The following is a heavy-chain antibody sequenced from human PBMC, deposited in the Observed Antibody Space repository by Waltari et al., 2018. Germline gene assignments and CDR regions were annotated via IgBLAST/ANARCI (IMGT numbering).Heavy chain of an antibody. Sequence: EVQMVESGGGLVQPGGSLRLSCAVSGLTVSNNYMSWVRQAPGKGLEWVALIYNSGGTYYADSVKGRFTISRDNARNVLYLQLDSLRAEDTAVYYCARDDSELARTSGMDLWGQGTMVTVSS. CDR2: IYNSGGT. J-gene: IGHJ6*02. V-gene: IGHV3-66*01. CDR3: ARDDSELARTSGMDL. D-gene: IGHD1-7*01. CDR1: GLTVSNNY.